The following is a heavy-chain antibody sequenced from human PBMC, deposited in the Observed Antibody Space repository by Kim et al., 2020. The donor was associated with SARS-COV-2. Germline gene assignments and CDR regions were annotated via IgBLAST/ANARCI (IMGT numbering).Heavy chain of an antibody. CDR2: T. CDR3: ARDSSCALAV. J-gene: IGHJ6*02. V-gene: IGHV3-74*01. Sequence: TTYANSRKGRFTISRDNAKNTLYLQMNSLRAEDTAVYFWARDSSCALAVWSQGTTVTVSS.